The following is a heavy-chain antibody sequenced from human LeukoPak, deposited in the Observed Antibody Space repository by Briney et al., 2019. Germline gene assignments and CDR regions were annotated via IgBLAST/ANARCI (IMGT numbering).Heavy chain of an antibody. CDR2: LKSKTDGGTT. CDR3: TTGTSGWSS. D-gene: IGHD6-19*01. CDR1: GFTFSTYG. Sequence: PGGSLRLSCAASGFTFSTYGMNWVRQAPGKGLEWVGHLKSKTDGGTTDYGAPVKGRFTISRDDSKNTLYLQMNSLKTEDTAVYYCTTGTSGWSSWGQGTLVTVSS. V-gene: IGHV3-15*01. J-gene: IGHJ4*02.